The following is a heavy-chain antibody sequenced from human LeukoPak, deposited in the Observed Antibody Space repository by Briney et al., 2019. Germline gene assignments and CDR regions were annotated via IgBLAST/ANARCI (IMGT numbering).Heavy chain of an antibody. Sequence: GGSLRLSCAASGFTFSSYGMHWVRQAPGKGLEWVAVISYDGSNKYYADSVKGRFTISRDNSKNTLYLQMNSLRAEDTAVYYCAKWGPDYDSSGYPIDAFDIWGQGTMVTVSS. V-gene: IGHV3-30*18. CDR3: AKWGPDYDSSGYPIDAFDI. D-gene: IGHD3-22*01. J-gene: IGHJ3*02. CDR1: GFTFSSYG. CDR2: ISYDGSNK.